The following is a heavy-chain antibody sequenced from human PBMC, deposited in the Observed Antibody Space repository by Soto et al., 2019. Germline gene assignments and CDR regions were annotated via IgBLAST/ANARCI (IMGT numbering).Heavy chain of an antibody. CDR1: GGSISSGDYY. CDR2: IYYSGYT. D-gene: IGHD2-21*02. V-gene: IGHV4-61*08. J-gene: IGHJ4*02. Sequence: SETLSLTCTVSGGSISSGDYYWSWIRQPPGKGLEWIGYIYYSGYTNYNPSLKSRVTISVDTSKNQFSLKLSSVTAADTAVYYCARVRGRVVVVTATLYYFDYWGQGTLVTVSS. CDR3: ARVRGRVVVVTATLYYFDY.